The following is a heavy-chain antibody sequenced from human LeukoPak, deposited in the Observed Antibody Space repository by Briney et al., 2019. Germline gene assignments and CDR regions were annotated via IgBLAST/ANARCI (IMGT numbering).Heavy chain of an antibody. CDR1: GGSINSTNYY. CDR3: ARHDSSGYYYDY. V-gene: IGHV4-39*01. D-gene: IGHD3-22*01. Sequence: PSETLSLTCTVSGGSINSTNYYWGWIRQPPGKGLEWIGSIYYSGSTYYNPSLRSRVTISVDTSKNQFSLKLTSVTAADTAVYYCARHDSSGYYYDYWGQGTLVTVSS. J-gene: IGHJ4*02. CDR2: IYYSGST.